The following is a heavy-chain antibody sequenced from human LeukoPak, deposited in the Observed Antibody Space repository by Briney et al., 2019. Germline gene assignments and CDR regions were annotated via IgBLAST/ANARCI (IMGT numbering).Heavy chain of an antibody. Sequence: ASVKVSCKASGYTCTSYYMHWGRQAPGQGLEWMGIINPSGGSTSYAQKFQGRIAMTRDTSTSTVYMELSSLRSEDTAVYYCARDEGLRHWYFDLWGRGTLVTVSS. CDR2: INPSGGST. J-gene: IGHJ2*01. CDR1: GYTCTSYY. D-gene: IGHD4-17*01. CDR3: ARDEGLRHWYFDL. V-gene: IGHV1-46*01.